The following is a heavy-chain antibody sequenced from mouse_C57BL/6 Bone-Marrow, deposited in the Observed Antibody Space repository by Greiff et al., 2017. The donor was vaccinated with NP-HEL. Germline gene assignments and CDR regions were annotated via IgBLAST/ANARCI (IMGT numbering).Heavy chain of an antibody. CDR3: ASGDGYLAWFAY. Sequence: EVKLVESGGGLVKPGGSLKLSCAASGFTFSDYGMHWVRQAPEKGLEWVAYISSGSSTIYYADTVKGRFTISRDNAKNTLFLQMTSLRSEDTAMYYCASGDGYLAWFAYWGQGTLVTVSA. CDR2: ISSGSSTI. V-gene: IGHV5-17*01. CDR1: GFTFSDYG. J-gene: IGHJ3*01. D-gene: IGHD2-3*01.